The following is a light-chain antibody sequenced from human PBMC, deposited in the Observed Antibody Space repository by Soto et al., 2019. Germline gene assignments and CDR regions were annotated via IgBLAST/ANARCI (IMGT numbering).Light chain of an antibody. CDR1: SSDVGGYNY. CDR2: DVS. J-gene: IGLJ1*01. V-gene: IGLV2-14*01. CDR3: SSCTSSSTLEV. Sequence: QSVLTQPASVSGSPGQSITISCTGISSDVGGYNYVSWYQQHPGKAPKLMIYDVSNRPSGVSNRFSGSKSGNTASLTISGLQAEDEADYYCSSCTSSSTLEVFGTGTKLTVL.